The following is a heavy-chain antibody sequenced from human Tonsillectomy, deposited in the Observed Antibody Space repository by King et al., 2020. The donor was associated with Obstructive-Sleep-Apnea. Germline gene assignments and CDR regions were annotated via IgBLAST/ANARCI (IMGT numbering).Heavy chain of an antibody. J-gene: IGHJ6*02. D-gene: IGHD6-13*01. CDR3: AKEMIAAAATGGMDV. CDR1: GFTFSSFG. CDR2: ISYDGSNK. Sequence: VQLVESGGGVVQPGRSLRLSCAASGFTFSSFGMHWVRQAPGKGLDWVAVISYDGSNKYYADSVQGRFTVSRDNSKNTLYLQMNSLRPEDTAGYYCAKEMIAAAATGGMDVWGQGTTVTVSS. V-gene: IGHV3-30*18.